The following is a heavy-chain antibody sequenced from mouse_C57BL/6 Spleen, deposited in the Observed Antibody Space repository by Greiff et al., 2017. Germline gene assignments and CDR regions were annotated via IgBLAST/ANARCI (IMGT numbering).Heavy chain of an antibody. Sequence: EVMLVESGGDLVKPGGSLKLSCAASGFTFSSYGMSWVRQTPDKRLEWVATISSGGSYTYYPDSVKGRFTISRDNAKNTLYLQMSSLKSEDTAMYYCARHYITTVVAKDYFDYWGQGTTLTVSS. D-gene: IGHD1-1*01. CDR2: ISSGGSYT. CDR3: ARHYITTVVAKDYFDY. J-gene: IGHJ2*01. V-gene: IGHV5-6*02. CDR1: GFTFSSYG.